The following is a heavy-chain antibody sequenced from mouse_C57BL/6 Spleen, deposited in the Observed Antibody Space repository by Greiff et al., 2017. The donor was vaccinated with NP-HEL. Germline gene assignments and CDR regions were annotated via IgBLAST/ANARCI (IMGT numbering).Heavy chain of an antibody. CDR2: IDPENGDT. Sequence: EVQLQQSGAELVRPGASVKLSSTASGFNIKDDYMHWVKQRPEQGLEWIGWIDPENGDTEYASKFQGKATITADTSSNTAYLQLSSLTSEDTAVYYCTRNGYDDFAYWGQGTLVTVSA. D-gene: IGHD2-2*01. CDR3: TRNGYDDFAY. J-gene: IGHJ3*01. CDR1: GFNIKDDY. V-gene: IGHV14-4*01.